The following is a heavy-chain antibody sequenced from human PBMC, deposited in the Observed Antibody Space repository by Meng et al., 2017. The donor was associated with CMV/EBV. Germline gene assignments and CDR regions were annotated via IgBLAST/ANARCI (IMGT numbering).Heavy chain of an antibody. CDR1: GGTFSSCA. J-gene: IGHJ4*02. V-gene: IGHV1-69*12. CDR2: IIPIFGTA. Sequence: QVQLVQSGAEVKKPGSSVKVSCQASGGTFSSCAISWVRQAPGQGLEWMRGIIPIFGTANYAQKFQGRVTITADESTSTAYMELSSLRSEDTAVYYCAREGTLAYFDYWGQGTLVTVSS. CDR3: AREGTLAYFDY. D-gene: IGHD5-12*01.